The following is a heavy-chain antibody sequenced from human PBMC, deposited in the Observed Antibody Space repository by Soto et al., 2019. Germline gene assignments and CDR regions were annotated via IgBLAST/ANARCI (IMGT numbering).Heavy chain of an antibody. V-gene: IGHV4-30-4*01. CDR3: AADRGNSSSWQLDY. CDR2: VYSSGNT. D-gene: IGHD6-13*01. CDR1: GGSGSRDSF. J-gene: IGHJ4*02. Sequence: SETLSLTCTVSGGSGSRDSFWNWIRQSPGKGLEWIGYVYSSGNTFYGPSLKDQALISLDTSKNQFSLKLRSVTAADTAVYYCAADRGNSSSWQLDYWGQGALVTVSS.